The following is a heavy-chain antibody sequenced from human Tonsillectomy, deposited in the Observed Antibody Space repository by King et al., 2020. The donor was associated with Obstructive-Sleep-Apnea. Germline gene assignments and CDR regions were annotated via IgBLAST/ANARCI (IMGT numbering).Heavy chain of an antibody. J-gene: IGHJ4*02. CDR1: GFTFSSYS. CDR3: ARDEGTGVDTTFFDY. CDR2: ISSSSSYI. Sequence: VQLVESGGGLVKPGGSLRLSCAASGFTFSSYSMNWVRQAPGKGLEWVSSISSSSSYIYYADSVKGRFTISRDNAKNSLYLQMNSLRAEDTAVYYCARDEGTGVDTTFFDYWGQGTLVTVSS. D-gene: IGHD5-18*01. V-gene: IGHV3-21*01.